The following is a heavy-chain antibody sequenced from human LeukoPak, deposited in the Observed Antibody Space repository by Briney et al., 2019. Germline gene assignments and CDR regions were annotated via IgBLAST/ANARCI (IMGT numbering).Heavy chain of an antibody. V-gene: IGHV3-15*01. CDR2: IKSKTDGGTT. Sequence: GGSLRLSCAASGSTFSNAWMSWDRQAPGKGLEWVGRIKSKTDGGTTDYAAPVKGRFTISRDDSKNTLYLQMNSLKTEDTAVYYCTTELVGATPWKYWGQERLVTVSS. J-gene: IGHJ4*02. D-gene: IGHD1-26*01. CDR1: GSTFSNAW. CDR3: TTELVGATPWKY.